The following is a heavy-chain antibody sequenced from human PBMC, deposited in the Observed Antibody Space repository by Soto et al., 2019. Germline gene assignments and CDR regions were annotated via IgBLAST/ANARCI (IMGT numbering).Heavy chain of an antibody. Sequence: ASVKVSCKVFGYTLTELSIHWVRQAPGEGLEWMGGFDLENGETIYAQRFQGRVTMTEESSADTPYMELSSLRSEDTAVYYCAKEVRRINPFGHWGQGTRVTVSS. CDR3: AKEVRRINPFGH. J-gene: IGHJ4*02. CDR1: GYTLTELS. V-gene: IGHV1-24*01. CDR2: FDLENGET. D-gene: IGHD3-10*01.